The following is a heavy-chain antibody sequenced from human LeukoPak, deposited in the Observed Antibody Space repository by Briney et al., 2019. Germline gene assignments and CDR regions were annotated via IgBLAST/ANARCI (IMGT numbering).Heavy chain of an antibody. CDR2: IVASGVST. V-gene: IGHV3-23*01. CDR3: ATHILFWSGLFDS. J-gene: IGHJ4*02. Sequence: GGSLRLSCAASGFTFRKYPMSWVRQVPGKGLECVSYIVASGVSTYYADSVRGRFTISRDNSKNTLYLQMDNLRAEDTAVYYCATHILFWSGLFDSWGQGVLVSVSS. D-gene: IGHD3-3*01. CDR1: GFTFRKYP.